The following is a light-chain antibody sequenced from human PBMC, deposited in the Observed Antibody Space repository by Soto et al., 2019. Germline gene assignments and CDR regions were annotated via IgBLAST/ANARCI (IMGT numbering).Light chain of an antibody. CDR1: QSVRDN. V-gene: IGKV3-15*01. Sequence: EIVMTQSPTTLSVSPGERATLSCRASQSVRDNLAWYQQKPAQAPRLLIYGASTSATGIPARFSGSGSGTEFTLTISSLQSEDFAVYYCQHYDSWPPLFGPGTKVDIK. CDR2: GAS. CDR3: QHYDSWPPL. J-gene: IGKJ3*01.